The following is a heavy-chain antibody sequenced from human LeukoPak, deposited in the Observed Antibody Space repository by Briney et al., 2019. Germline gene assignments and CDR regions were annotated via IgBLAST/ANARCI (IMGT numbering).Heavy chain of an antibody. CDR2: LRGSGDNT. V-gene: IGHV3-23*01. Sequence: GGSLRLSCAASGFTFSSYAMSWVRQAPGKGLEWVSALRGSGDNTHYAASLKGRFTISRDNSKNTLYLQINSLRAEDTAVYHCARGGLRGYCDYWGQGTLVTVSS. CDR3: ARGGLRGYCDY. D-gene: IGHD4-17*01. CDR1: GFTFSSYA. J-gene: IGHJ4*02.